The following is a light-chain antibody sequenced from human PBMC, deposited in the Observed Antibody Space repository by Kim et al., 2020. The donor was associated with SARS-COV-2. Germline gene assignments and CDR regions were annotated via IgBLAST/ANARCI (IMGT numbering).Light chain of an antibody. CDR1: KLGDKY. J-gene: IGLJ2*01. CDR3: QAWDSRTVV. CDR2: QDT. Sequence: VSPGQTATITCSGHKLGDKYASWYQQKAGQSPMLVIYQDTKRPSGIPERFSGSNSGNTATLTIGETQAMDEAVYYCQAWDSRTVVFGGGTQLTVL. V-gene: IGLV3-1*01.